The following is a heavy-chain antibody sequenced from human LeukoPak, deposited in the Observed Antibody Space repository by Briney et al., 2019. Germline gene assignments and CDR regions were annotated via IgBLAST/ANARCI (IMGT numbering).Heavy chain of an antibody. CDR1: GGSISSSSYY. D-gene: IGHD2-15*01. Sequence: PSETLSLTCAVYGGSISSSSYYWGWIRQPPGKGLEWIGSIYYSGSTYYNPSLKSRVTISVDTSKNQFSLKLSSVTAADTAVYYCARRRYCSGGSCYSYYYYYYYMDVWGKGTTVTISS. CDR3: ARRRYCSGGSCYSYYYYYYYMDV. J-gene: IGHJ6*03. CDR2: IYYSGST. V-gene: IGHV4-39*01.